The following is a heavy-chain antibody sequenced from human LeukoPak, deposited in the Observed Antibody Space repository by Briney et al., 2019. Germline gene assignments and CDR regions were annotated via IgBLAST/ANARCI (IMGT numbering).Heavy chain of an antibody. V-gene: IGHV4-39*01. Sequence: SETLSLTCTVSGGSISSSSYYWGWIRQPPGKGLEWIGSIYYSGSTYYNPSLKSRVTISVDTSKNQFSLKLSSVTAADTAVYYCASLGYSYGRYYYGMDVWGQGTTVTVSS. CDR2: IYYSGST. CDR3: ASLGYSYGRYYYGMDV. J-gene: IGHJ6*02. D-gene: IGHD5-18*01. CDR1: GGSISSSSYY.